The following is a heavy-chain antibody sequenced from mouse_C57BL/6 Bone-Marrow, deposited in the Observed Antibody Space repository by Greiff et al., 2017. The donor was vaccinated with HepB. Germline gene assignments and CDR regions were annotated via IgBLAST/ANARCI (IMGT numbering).Heavy chain of an antibody. Sequence: EVKLVESGEGLVKPGGSLKLSCAASGFTFSSYAMSWVRQTPEKRLEWVAYISSGGDYIYYADTVKGRFTISRDNARNTLYLQMSSLKSEDTAMYYCSRDGPVRYRYFDVGGTGTTVTVSS. V-gene: IGHV5-9-1*02. CDR3: SRDGPVRYRYFDV. D-gene: IGHD1-1*01. CDR2: ISSGGDYI. CDR1: GFTFSSYA. J-gene: IGHJ1*03.